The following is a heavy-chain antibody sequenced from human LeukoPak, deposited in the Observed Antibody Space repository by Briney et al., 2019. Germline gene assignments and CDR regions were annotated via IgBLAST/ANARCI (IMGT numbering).Heavy chain of an antibody. D-gene: IGHD4-17*01. CDR1: GFTFSSYS. CDR3: ARASTEYAVTDGFDT. V-gene: IGHV3-21*06. CDR2: VSFGSSYI. Sequence: GGSLRLSCAASGFTFSSYSMNWVRQSPGKGLQWVSYVSFGSSYISYADSLKGRFTISRDDAKSSVYLEMTSLRTDDTAVYYCARASTEYAVTDGFDTWGPGTLVTVSS. J-gene: IGHJ5*02.